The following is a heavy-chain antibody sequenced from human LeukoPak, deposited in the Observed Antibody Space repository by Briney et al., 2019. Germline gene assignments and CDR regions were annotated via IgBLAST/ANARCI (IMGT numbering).Heavy chain of an antibody. Sequence: SQTLSLTCTVSGGSISSGDYYWSWIRQPPGQGLEWIGYIYYSGSTYYNPSLKSRVTISVDTSKNQFSLKLSSVTAADTAVYYCARDYGSGSYPMDYYGMDVWGQGTTVTVSS. CDR1: GGSISSGDYY. V-gene: IGHV4-30-4*01. J-gene: IGHJ6*02. CDR3: ARDYGSGSYPMDYYGMDV. CDR2: IYYSGST. D-gene: IGHD3-10*01.